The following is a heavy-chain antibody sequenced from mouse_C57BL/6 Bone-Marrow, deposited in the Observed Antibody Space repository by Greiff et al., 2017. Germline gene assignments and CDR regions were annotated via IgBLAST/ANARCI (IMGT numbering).Heavy chain of an antibody. CDR1: GFTFSSYT. Sequence: EVKLMESGGGLVKPGGSLKLSCAASGFTFSSYTMSWVRQTPEKRLEWVATISGGGGNTYYPDSVKGRFTISRDNDKNTLYLQMSSLRSEDTALYYCARTYYAMDYWGQGTSVTVSS. CDR2: ISGGGGNT. V-gene: IGHV5-9*01. J-gene: IGHJ4*01. CDR3: ARTYYAMDY.